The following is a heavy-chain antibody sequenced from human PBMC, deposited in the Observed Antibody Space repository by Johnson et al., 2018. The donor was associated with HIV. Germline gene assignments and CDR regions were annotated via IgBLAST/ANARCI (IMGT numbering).Heavy chain of an antibody. CDR3: AKDIEGSSWWTPHDPDDAFDI. D-gene: IGHD6-13*01. Sequence: QVQLVESGGGVVQPGRSLRLSCAASGFTFSSYAMHWVRQAPGKGLEWVAVISYDGSNKYYADSVKGRFTISRDNSKNSLYLQMNTLRAEDTALYYCAKDIEGSSWWTPHDPDDAFDIWGQGTMVTVSS. CDR1: GFTFSSYA. V-gene: IGHV3-30*04. J-gene: IGHJ3*02. CDR2: ISYDGSNK.